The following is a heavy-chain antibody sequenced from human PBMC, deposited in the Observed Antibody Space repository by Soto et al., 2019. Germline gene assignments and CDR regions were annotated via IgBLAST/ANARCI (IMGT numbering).Heavy chain of an antibody. CDR1: GITFGNFA. CDR3: AQETSWSPIY. J-gene: IGHJ4*02. CDR2: IRVGGESA. D-gene: IGHD1-7*01. V-gene: IGHV3-23*01. Sequence: PGGSLRLSCAASGITFGNFAMSWVRRSPGRGLEWVSSIRVGGESAYYADSVKGRFTISRDDSKDTLYLQMTRLSVDDTAVYYCAQETSWSPIYWGQGTLVTVSS.